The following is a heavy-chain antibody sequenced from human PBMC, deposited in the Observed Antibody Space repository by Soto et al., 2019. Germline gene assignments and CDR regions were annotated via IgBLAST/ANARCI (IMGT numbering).Heavy chain of an antibody. Sequence: SETLSLTCTVPGGSIGSSSYYWGWIRQPPGKGLEWIGEINHSGSTNYNPSLKSRVTISVDTSKNQFSLKLTSVTAADTAVYYWARGKITGFIDYWGQGTLGT. CDR2: INHSGST. V-gene: IGHV4-39*07. J-gene: IGHJ4*02. CDR3: ARGKITGFIDY. CDR1: GGSIGSSSYY. D-gene: IGHD2-8*02.